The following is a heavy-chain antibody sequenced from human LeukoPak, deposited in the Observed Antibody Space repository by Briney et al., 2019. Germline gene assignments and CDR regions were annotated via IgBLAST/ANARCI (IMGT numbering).Heavy chain of an antibody. J-gene: IGHJ4*02. CDR2: INPSGGTT. V-gene: IGHV1-46*01. CDR1: GYIFTSYY. Sequence: ASVKVSCKASGYIFTSYYIHWVRQAPGQGLEWMGIINPSGGTTNYAQKFQGRDTMTRDTSTSTVYMELSSLRSDDTAVYYCARFAVHRRIAVAGQFGLDYWGQGTLVTVSS. D-gene: IGHD6-19*01. CDR3: ARFAVHRRIAVAGQFGLDY.